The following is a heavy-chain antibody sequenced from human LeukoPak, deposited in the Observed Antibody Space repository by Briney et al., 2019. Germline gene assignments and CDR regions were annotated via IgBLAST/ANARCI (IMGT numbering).Heavy chain of an antibody. Sequence: PSETLSLTCAVSGGSISSSNWWSWVRQAPGKGLEWVSTISGSGGNTYYADSVKGRFTISRDTSKNTLYLQMNSPRAEDTAVYYCAKDMYYDSSGPVFDYWGQGTLVTVSS. V-gene: IGHV3-23*01. CDR3: AKDMYYDSSGPVFDY. CDR2: ISGSGGNT. CDR1: GGSISSSN. J-gene: IGHJ4*02. D-gene: IGHD3-22*01.